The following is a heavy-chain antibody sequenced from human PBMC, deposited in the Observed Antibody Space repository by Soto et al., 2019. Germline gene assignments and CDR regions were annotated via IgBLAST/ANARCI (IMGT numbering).Heavy chain of an antibody. Sequence: AETLYLTCAVSGGSISSSNWWSWVRQPPGKGLEWIGEIYHSGSTNYNPSLKSRVTISVDKSKNQFSLKLSPVTAADTAVYYCARGRRTAVAGTFYYYYGMDVWGQGTTVTVSS. V-gene: IGHV4-4*02. J-gene: IGHJ6*02. CDR2: IYHSGST. CDR3: ARGRRTAVAGTFYYYYGMDV. D-gene: IGHD6-19*01. CDR1: GGSISSSNW.